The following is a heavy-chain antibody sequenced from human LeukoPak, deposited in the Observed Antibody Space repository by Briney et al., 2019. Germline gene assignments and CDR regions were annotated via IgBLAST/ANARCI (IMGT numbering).Heavy chain of an antibody. CDR2: IKQDGSEK. J-gene: IGHJ6*03. CDR1: GFTFTSYW. Sequence: GGSLRLSCAASGFTFTSYWMSWVRQAPGKGLEWVANIKQDGSEKYYVDSVKGRFTISRDNAKNSLYLQMNSLRAEDTAVYSCARVAAGAEAHTLHYHYMDVWGKGTTVTVSS. V-gene: IGHV3-7*04. D-gene: IGHD6-13*01. CDR3: ARVAAGAEAHTLHYHYMDV.